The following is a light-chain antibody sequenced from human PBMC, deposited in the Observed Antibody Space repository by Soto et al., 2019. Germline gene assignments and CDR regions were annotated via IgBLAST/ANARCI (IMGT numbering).Light chain of an antibody. Sequence: VLTQSPATLSVSPGDSATLSCRASQTVSSYLLWYQQKRGQAPRLLIYDASNRATGIPARFSGSGSGTDLTLTISSLEPEDFAVYYCQKYGSSLLTFGQGTRLEI. CDR1: QTVSSY. CDR2: DAS. V-gene: IGKV3-11*01. J-gene: IGKJ5*01. CDR3: QKYGSSLLT.